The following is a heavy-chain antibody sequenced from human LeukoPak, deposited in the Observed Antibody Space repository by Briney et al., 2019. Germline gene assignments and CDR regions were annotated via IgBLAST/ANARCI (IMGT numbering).Heavy chain of an antibody. Sequence: GGSLRLSCAASGFTFSNYWMSWVRQAPGKGLEWVANIEQGGSEKYYVDSVKGRFTISRDNAKNSLYLQMNSLRAEDTAVYHCARFGSVAGSPVAFDIWGQGTMVTVSS. V-gene: IGHV3-7*01. CDR1: GFTFSNYW. CDR2: IEQGGSEK. CDR3: ARFGSVAGSPVAFDI. J-gene: IGHJ3*02. D-gene: IGHD6-19*01.